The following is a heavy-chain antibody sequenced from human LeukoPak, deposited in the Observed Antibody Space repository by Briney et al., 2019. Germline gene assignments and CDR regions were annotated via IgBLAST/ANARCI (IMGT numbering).Heavy chain of an antibody. CDR3: ARDRELQMPTPGY. V-gene: IGHV7-4-1*02. J-gene: IGHJ4*02. Sequence: GASVKVPCKASGYTFTTYAMSWVRQAPGQGLEWMGWINTNTGNPTYTQGFTGRFVFSLDTSVSTAYLQISDLKAEDTGIYYCARDRELQMPTPGYWGQGTLVTVSS. D-gene: IGHD5-24*01. CDR2: INTNTGNP. CDR1: GYTFTTYA.